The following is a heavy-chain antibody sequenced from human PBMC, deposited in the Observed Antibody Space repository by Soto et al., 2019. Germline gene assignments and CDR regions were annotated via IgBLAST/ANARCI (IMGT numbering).Heavy chain of an antibody. Sequence: QLQLQESGPGLVKPSQTLSLACTVSGGSFSSGGYYWSWIRQLPGKGLEWIGYIYYSGSTYYNPSLKSRFTISLDTSKNQFSLKLSSVTAADTAVYYCARATSFSGHHGYWGQEPWSPSPQ. CDR1: GGSFSSGGYY. J-gene: IGHJ4*01. CDR2: IYYSGST. D-gene: IGHD2-8*02. V-gene: IGHV4-31*03. CDR3: ARATSFSGHHGY.